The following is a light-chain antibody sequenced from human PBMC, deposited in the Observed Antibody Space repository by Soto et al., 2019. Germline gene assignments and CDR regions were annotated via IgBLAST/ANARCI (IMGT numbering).Light chain of an antibody. CDR2: GAS. J-gene: IGKJ5*01. CDR3: QQYGVSPIS. CDR1: QSVSSN. Sequence: VLTQSPVTLSLSPGERATLSCRASQSVSSNLAWYQQKPGQAPRLLISGASSRATGIPDRFSGGGSGTDFTLTISRLEPEDFALYYCQQYGVSPISFGQGTRLEIK. V-gene: IGKV3-20*01.